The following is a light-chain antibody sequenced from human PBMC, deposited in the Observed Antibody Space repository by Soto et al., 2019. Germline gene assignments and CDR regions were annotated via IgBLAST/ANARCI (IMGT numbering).Light chain of an antibody. CDR2: SAS. J-gene: IGKJ1*01. CDR3: QQYNNWPRT. Sequence: EIVMTQSPATLSVSPGERATLSCRASQSVSSDLAWYHQKPGQAPRLPIYSASTRATGIPARFSGSGSGTEFTLTINSLQSEDFAVYYCQQYNNWPRTFGQGTKV. CDR1: QSVSSD. V-gene: IGKV3-15*01.